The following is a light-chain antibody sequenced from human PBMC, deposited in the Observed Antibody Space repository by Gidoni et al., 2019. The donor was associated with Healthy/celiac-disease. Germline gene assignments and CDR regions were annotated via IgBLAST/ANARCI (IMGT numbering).Light chain of an antibody. CDR2: AAS. V-gene: IGKV1-39*01. CDR1: QSISSD. Sequence: DIPMTQSPSSLSASVGDRVTITCRASQSISSDLNWYQQKPGKAPKLLIYAASSLQSGVPSRFSGSGSGTDFTLTISRLQPEDFATYYCQQSYSTPLFGGGTKVEIK. J-gene: IGKJ4*01. CDR3: QQSYSTPL.